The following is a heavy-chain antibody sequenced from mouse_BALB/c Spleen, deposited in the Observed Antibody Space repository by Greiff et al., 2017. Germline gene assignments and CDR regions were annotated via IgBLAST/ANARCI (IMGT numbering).Heavy chain of an antibody. Sequence: QVQLKESGPELVKPGASVRISCKASGYTFTSYYIHWVKQRPGQGLEWIGWIYPGNVNTKYNEKFKGKATLTADKSSSTAYMQLSSLTSEDSAVYFCARGGGYAFDYWGQGTTLTVSS. CDR3: ARGGGYAFDY. D-gene: IGHD2-2*01. CDR2: IYPGNVNT. CDR1: GYTFTSYY. J-gene: IGHJ2*01. V-gene: IGHV1S56*01.